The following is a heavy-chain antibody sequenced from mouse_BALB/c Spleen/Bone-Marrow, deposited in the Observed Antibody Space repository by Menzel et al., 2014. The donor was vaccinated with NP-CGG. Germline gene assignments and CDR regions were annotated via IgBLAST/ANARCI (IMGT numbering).Heavy chain of an antibody. J-gene: IGHJ1*01. CDR1: GFTFTDYY. D-gene: IGHD1-1*01. CDR2: IRNKANGYTT. V-gene: IGHV7-3*02. Sequence: SGGGLVQPGGSLRLSCATSGFTFTDYYMSWVRQTPGKALEWLGFIRNKANGYTTDYSVSVKGRFTISRDNSQSILYLQMNTLRAEDSATYYCARDENYDIYWYFDVWGAGTTVTVSS. CDR3: ARDENYDIYWYFDV.